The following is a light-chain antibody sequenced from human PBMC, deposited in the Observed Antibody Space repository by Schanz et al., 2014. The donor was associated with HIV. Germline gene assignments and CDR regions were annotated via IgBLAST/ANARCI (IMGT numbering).Light chain of an antibody. Sequence: QSVLTQPPSASGSPGQSVTISCTGTSSDVGGYNYVSWYQLRPGKAPQLMIYEGTKRPSGVSNRFSGSKSVNTASLTISGLQADDEADYYCCSYAGSSTFVVFGGGTKLTVL. J-gene: IGLJ2*01. CDR3: CSYAGSSTFVV. CDR1: SSDVGGYNY. V-gene: IGLV2-23*03. CDR2: EGT.